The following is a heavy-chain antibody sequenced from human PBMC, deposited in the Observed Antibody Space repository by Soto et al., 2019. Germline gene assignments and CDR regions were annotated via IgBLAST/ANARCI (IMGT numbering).Heavy chain of an antibody. CDR3: ARGYLVATAIFDY. V-gene: IGHV3-33*01. J-gene: IGHJ4*02. Sequence: GGSLRLSCAASGFTFSSYGMHWVRQAPGKGLEWVAVIWYDGSNKYYADSVKGRFTISRDNSKNTLYLQMNSLRAEDTAVYYCARGYLVATAIFDYWGQGTLVTVSS. CDR2: IWYDGSNK. D-gene: IGHD5-12*01. CDR1: GFTFSSYG.